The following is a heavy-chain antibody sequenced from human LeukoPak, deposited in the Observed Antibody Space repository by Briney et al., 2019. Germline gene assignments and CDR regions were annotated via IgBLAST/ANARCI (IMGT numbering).Heavy chain of an antibody. J-gene: IGHJ4*02. V-gene: IGHV4-4*07. CDR3: ARGYYDSSALYYFDY. CDR1: GGSISSYY. D-gene: IGHD3-22*01. CDR2: IYTSGST. Sequence: PSETLSLTCTVSGGSISSYYWSWIRQPAGKGLEWIGRIYTSGSTNYNPSLKSRVTMSVDTSKNQFSLKLSSVTAADTAVYYCARGYYDSSALYYFDYWGQGTLVTVSS.